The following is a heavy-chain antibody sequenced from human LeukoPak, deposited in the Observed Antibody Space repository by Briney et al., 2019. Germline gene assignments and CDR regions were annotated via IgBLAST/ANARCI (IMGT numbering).Heavy chain of an antibody. V-gene: IGHV4-59*01. CDR3: AREDGDSSGYYYCFDY. CDR2: IYDSGST. D-gene: IGHD6-19*01. CDR1: GGSSSSYY. Sequence: SETLSLTCTVSGGSSSSYYWSWIRQPPGKGLEYIGYIYDSGSTSYNPSLKSRVSMSVDTSKNQFSLELSCGTAADTAVYYCAREDGDSSGYYYCFDYWGQGILVTVSS. J-gene: IGHJ4*02.